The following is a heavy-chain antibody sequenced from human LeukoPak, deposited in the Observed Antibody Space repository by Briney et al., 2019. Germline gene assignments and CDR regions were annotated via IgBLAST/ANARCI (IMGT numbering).Heavy chain of an antibody. CDR3: ARDIMITFGGPSFFDY. CDR2: IKQDGSEK. V-gene: IGHV3-7*01. J-gene: IGHJ4*02. D-gene: IGHD3-16*01. Sequence: GGSLRLSCAASGFTFSNYWMSWVRQAPGKGLEWVANIKQDGSEKYYVDSVKGRFTISRDNAKNSLYLQMNSLRAEDTAVYYCARDIMITFGGPSFFDYWGQGTLVTVSS. CDR1: GFTFSNYW.